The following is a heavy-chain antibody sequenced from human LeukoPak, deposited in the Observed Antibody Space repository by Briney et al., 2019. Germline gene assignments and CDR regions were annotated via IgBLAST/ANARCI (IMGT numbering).Heavy chain of an antibody. CDR2: TYYRSKWYN. Sequence: SQTLSLTCAISGDSVSSNSAAWTWIRQSPSRGLEWLGRTYYRSKWYNDYAVSVKGRITINPDTSKNQFSLQLNSVTPEDTAVYYCARESSWGYDSSGYFFGWFDPWGQGTLVTVSS. D-gene: IGHD3-22*01. V-gene: IGHV6-1*01. J-gene: IGHJ5*02. CDR1: GDSVSSNSAA. CDR3: ARESSWGYDSSGYFFGWFDP.